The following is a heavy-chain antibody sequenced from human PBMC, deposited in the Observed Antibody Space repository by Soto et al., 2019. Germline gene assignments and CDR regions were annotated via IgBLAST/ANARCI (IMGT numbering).Heavy chain of an antibody. Sequence: SVKVSCKASGDTFNFYSINWVRQAPGLGLEWMGRINPILSMSNYAQRFQGRVTMTADKSTSTAYMELSSLRSEDTAMYYCASSYGSGYRAFDSWGQGALVTISS. CDR3: ASSYGSGYRAFDS. D-gene: IGHD3-10*01. J-gene: IGHJ4*02. CDR1: GDTFNFYS. CDR2: INPILSMS. V-gene: IGHV1-69*02.